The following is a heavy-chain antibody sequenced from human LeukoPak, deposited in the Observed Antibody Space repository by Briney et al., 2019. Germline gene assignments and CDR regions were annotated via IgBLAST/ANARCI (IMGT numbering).Heavy chain of an antibody. CDR3: ARDPLYCSSTSCYHDY. Sequence: GGSLRLSCAASGFTFSSYEMNWVRQAPGKGLEWVSYISSSGRTIYYADSVKGRFTISRDNAKNSLYLQMNSLRAEDTAVYYCARDPLYCSSTSCYHDYWGQGTLVTVSS. CDR2: ISSSGRTI. J-gene: IGHJ4*02. D-gene: IGHD2-2*01. V-gene: IGHV3-48*03. CDR1: GFTFSSYE.